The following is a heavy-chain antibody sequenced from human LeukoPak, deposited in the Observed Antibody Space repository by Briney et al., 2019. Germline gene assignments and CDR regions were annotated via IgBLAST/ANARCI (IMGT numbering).Heavy chain of an antibody. D-gene: IGHD4-17*01. J-gene: IGHJ4*02. CDR2: IYYSGST. Sequence: SETLSLTCTVSGGSISSSSYYWGWIRQPPGKGLEWIGSIYYSGSTYYNPSLKSRVTISVDTSKNQFSLKLSSVTAADTAVYYCARDNPDPYGDYIDYWGQGTLVTVSS. V-gene: IGHV4-39*02. CDR3: ARDNPDPYGDYIDY. CDR1: GGSISSSSYY.